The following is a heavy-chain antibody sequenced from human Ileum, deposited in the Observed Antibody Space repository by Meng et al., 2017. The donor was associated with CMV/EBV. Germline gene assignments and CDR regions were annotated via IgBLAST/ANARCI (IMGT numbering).Heavy chain of an antibody. V-gene: IGHV3-48*03. CDR3: ASSGSYYGPFDY. Sequence: GGSLRLSCAASGFTFSSYEMNWVRQAPGKGLEWVSYISSSGSTIYYADSVKGRFTISRDNAKNSLYLQMNSLRAEDTAVYYCASSGSYYGPFDYWGQGTLVTVSS. D-gene: IGHD1-26*01. CDR1: GFTFSSYE. CDR2: ISSSGSTI. J-gene: IGHJ4*02.